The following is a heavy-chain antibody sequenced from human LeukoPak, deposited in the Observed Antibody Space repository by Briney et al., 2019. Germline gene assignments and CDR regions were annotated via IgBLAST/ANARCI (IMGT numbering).Heavy chain of an antibody. V-gene: IGHV3-21*04. D-gene: IGHD4-17*01. Sequence: PGGSLRLSCAASRFTFSSYSMNWVRQAPGKGLEWVSSISSSSRHIYYADSVKGRFTIFRDDAKNSLFLQMDSLRVEDTAMYYCVRDFSTVTTAYLHHWGQGTLLTVSS. J-gene: IGHJ1*01. CDR2: ISSSSRHI. CDR1: RFTFSSYS. CDR3: VRDFSTVTTAYLHH.